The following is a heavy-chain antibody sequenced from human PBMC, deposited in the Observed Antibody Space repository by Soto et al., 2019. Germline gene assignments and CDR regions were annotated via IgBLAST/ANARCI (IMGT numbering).Heavy chain of an antibody. D-gene: IGHD3-16*01. V-gene: IGHV4-61*01. CDR2: IYYSGAT. CDR1: GVSVRSGSSY. Sequence: QVQLQESGPGLVKPSETLSLTCTVSGVSVRSGSSYWSWIRQPPGKGLEVIGYIYYSGATNYNPSLKSRVTVSVDTSKNQFSLKLSSVTAADTAVYYCARAFEYYDYVWGTYYFDYWGQGTLVTVSS. J-gene: IGHJ4*02. CDR3: ARAFEYYDYVWGTYYFDY.